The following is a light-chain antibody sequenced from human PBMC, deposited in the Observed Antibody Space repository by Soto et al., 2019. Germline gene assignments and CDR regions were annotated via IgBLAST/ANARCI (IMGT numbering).Light chain of an antibody. J-gene: IGKJ5*01. CDR2: GAS. CDR3: QQYYNWPRT. V-gene: IGKV3-20*01. Sequence: EIVLTQSPGTLSLSPGERATLSCRASQSVSSSFLAWYQQKVGQAPRLLIYGASSRATGIPDRFSGSGSGTDFTLTINSLQAEDCAVYYCQQYYNWPRTFGQGTRLEI. CDR1: QSVSSSF.